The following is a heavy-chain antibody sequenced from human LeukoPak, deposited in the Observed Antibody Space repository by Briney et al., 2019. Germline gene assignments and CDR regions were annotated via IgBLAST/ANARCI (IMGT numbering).Heavy chain of an antibody. CDR2: ISGSGGST. CDR3: AKQSVVVVAATEFDY. J-gene: IGHJ4*02. D-gene: IGHD2-15*01. V-gene: IGHV3-23*01. Sequence: PGGSLRLSCAASGFTFSSYAMSWVRQAPGKGLEWVSAISGSGGSTYHADSVKGRFTISRDNSKNTLYLQMNSLRAEDTAVYYCAKQSVVVVAATEFDYWGQGTLVTVSS. CDR1: GFTFSSYA.